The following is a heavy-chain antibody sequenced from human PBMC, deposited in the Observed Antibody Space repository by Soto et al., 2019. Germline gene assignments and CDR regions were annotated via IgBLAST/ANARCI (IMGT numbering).Heavy chain of an antibody. D-gene: IGHD1-26*01. CDR3: AKDRDGGSYFDLPDSFDV. V-gene: IGHV3-9*01. CDR1: GFTFDDYP. CDR2: ISWNSDKI. J-gene: IGHJ3*01. Sequence: EMLLVESGGDLVQPARSLKLSCAASGFTFDDYPMHWVRQRPGKGLEWVSTISWNSDKIAYADSVKGRFTVSRDNAKKSLYLQMNSLRVDDTAWYYCAKDRDGGSYFDLPDSFDVWGQGTGITVSS.